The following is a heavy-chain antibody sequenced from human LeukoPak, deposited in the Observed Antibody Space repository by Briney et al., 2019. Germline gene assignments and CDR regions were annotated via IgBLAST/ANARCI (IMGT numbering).Heavy chain of an antibody. CDR3: ARDPRWLTPDCTSTSCYENYFDP. Sequence: SETLSLTCGVSGYSISSGYQWAWIRPSPGKGLEWIGSIYHSGSAHYNPSLESRVTISVETSKNQFSLNMYSVTAADTAVYYCARDPRWLTPDCTSTSCYENYFDPWGQGTLVTVSS. J-gene: IGHJ5*02. V-gene: IGHV4-38-2*02. CDR1: GYSISSGYQ. D-gene: IGHD2-2*01. CDR2: IYHSGSA.